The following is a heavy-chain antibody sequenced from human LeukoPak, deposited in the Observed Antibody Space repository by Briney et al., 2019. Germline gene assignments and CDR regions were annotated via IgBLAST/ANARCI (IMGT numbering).Heavy chain of an antibody. CDR1: GFTFSDYY. Sequence: GGSLRLSCAASGFTFSDYYMGWIRQAPGKGLEWVSYIDMSATTIYYADSVKGRFTISRDNAKNSLFLQMNSLRAEDTAVYYCAADSGYDQTLDYWGQGTLVTVSS. J-gene: IGHJ4*02. CDR2: IDMSATTI. V-gene: IGHV3-11*01. D-gene: IGHD5-12*01. CDR3: AADSGYDQTLDY.